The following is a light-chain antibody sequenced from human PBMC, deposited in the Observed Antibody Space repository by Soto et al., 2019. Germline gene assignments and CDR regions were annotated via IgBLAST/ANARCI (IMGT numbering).Light chain of an antibody. CDR3: QQSLTMPIT. CDR2: SAS. J-gene: IGKJ5*01. Sequence: DIQMTQSPASLSVSVGDRVTITCRASQSINNYLNWYLQRPGQAPKLLIRSASTLQRGVPSRFGGSGSRTEFTLTIADLQPDDFGTYYCQQSLTMPITFGHGTRLDIK. CDR1: QSINNY. V-gene: IGKV1-39*01.